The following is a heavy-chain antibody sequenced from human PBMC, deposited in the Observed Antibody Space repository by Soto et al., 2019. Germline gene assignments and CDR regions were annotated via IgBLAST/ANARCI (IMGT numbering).Heavy chain of an antibody. CDR2: IKQDGSEK. Sequence: EVQLMESGGGLVQPGGSLRLSCAASGFSFGASWMAWVRQAPGKGLEWVADIKQDGSEKNYVDSVKGRVTISRDNAKNSLYLQMNSLRAEDTAVYYCARDPYYGASDYWGLGTVVTVSS. V-gene: IGHV3-7*01. J-gene: IGHJ4*02. D-gene: IGHD3-10*01. CDR3: ARDPYYGASDY. CDR1: GFSFGASW.